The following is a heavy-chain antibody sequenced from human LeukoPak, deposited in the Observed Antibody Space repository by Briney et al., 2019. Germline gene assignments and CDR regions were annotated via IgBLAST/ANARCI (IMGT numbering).Heavy chain of an antibody. J-gene: IGHJ6*02. V-gene: IGHV3-48*01. CDR2: ISSSSSPI. CDR3: AREPEYYGDYGATPGLYYYYGMDV. D-gene: IGHD4-17*01. Sequence: GGSLRLSCAASGFTFSTYSMNWVRQAPGKGLEWVSYISSSSSPIYYSDSVRGRFTISRDNAESSLYLQMNSLRAEDTAVYYCAREPEYYGDYGATPGLYYYYGMDVWGQGTTVTVSS. CDR1: GFTFSTYS.